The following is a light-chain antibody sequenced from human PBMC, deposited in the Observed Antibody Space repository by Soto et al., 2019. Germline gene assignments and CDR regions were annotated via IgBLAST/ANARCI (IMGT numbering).Light chain of an antibody. Sequence: EIVMTQSPATLSVSPGERATLSCRASQSVNSNLAWYRQKPGQAPRLLISDASTRATGGPARFSGSGSGTEFTLTLSSLQSEDSGIYYCQQYNFWPPLTFGGGTKVEIK. CDR1: QSVNSN. V-gene: IGKV3-15*01. J-gene: IGKJ4*01. CDR3: QQYNFWPPLT. CDR2: DAS.